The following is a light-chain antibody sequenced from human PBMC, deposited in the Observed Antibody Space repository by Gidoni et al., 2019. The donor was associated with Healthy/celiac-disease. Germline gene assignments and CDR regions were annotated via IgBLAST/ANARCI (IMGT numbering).Light chain of an antibody. V-gene: IGKV1-39*01. Sequence: DIQMTQSPSSLSASVGDRVTITCRASQSISSYLNWYQQKPGEAPKLLIYAASSLQSGVPSRFSGSGSGTDFTLTISSLQPEDFATYYCQQSYSTPQRYSFGQGTKLEIK. CDR3: QQSYSTPQRYS. CDR2: AAS. CDR1: QSISSY. J-gene: IGKJ2*03.